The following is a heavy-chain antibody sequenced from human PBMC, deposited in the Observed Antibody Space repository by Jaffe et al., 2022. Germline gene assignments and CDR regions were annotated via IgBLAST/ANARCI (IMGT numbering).Heavy chain of an antibody. D-gene: IGHD3-10*01. CDR3: AREGITMVQGVIITYYFDY. V-gene: IGHV4-4*02. CDR2: IYHSGST. Sequence: QVQLQESGPGLVKPSGTLSLTCAVSGGSISSSNWWSWVRQPPGKGLEWIGEIYHSGSTNYNPSLKSRVTISVDKSKNQFSLKLSSVTAADTAVYYCAREGITMVQGVIITYYFDYWGQGTLVTVSS. J-gene: IGHJ4*02. CDR1: GGSISSSNW.